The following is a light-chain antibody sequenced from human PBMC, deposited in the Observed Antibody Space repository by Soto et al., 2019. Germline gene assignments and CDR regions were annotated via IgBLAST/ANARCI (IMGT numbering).Light chain of an antibody. CDR3: SSSTTTSWV. CDR2: AVS. Sequence: QSALTQPDSVSGSPGQSITISCTGTSSDLGRYNYVSWYQHHPGKAPKLIIYAVSNRPSGVSSRFSGSKSGNTASLTISGLQAEDEAAYYCSSSTTTSWVFGTGTKVTVL. V-gene: IGLV2-14*01. CDR1: SSDLGRYNY. J-gene: IGLJ1*01.